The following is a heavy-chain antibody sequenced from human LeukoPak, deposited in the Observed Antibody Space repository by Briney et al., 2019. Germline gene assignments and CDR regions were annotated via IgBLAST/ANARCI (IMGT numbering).Heavy chain of an antibody. CDR3: ARGIAVAGTLDWFDP. CDR2: IYTSGST. J-gene: IGHJ5*02. V-gene: IGHV4-4*07. Sequence: SETLSLTCTVSGGSISSYYWSWIRQPAGKGLEWIGRIYTSGSTNYNPSLKSRVTMPVDTSKNQFSLKLSSVTAADTAVYYCARGIAVAGTLDWFDPWGQGTLVTVSS. CDR1: GGSISSYY. D-gene: IGHD6-19*01.